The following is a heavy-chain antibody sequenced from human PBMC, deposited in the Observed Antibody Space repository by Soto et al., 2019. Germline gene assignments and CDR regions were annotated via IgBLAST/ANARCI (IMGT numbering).Heavy chain of an antibody. D-gene: IGHD3-10*01. CDR1: GYTFTSYG. J-gene: IGHJ5*02. Sequence: QVQLVQSGAEVKKPGASVKVSCKASGYTFTSYGISWVRQAPGQGLEWTGWISAYNGNTNYAQKLQGRVTMTTDTSTSTAYMELRSLRSDDTAVYYCARDLWFGELYGWFDPWGQGTLVTVSS. CDR2: ISAYNGNT. CDR3: ARDLWFGELYGWFDP. V-gene: IGHV1-18*01.